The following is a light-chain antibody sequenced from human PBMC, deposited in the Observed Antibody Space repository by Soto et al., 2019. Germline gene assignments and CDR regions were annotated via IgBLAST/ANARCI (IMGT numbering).Light chain of an antibody. CDR1: QSISNW. CDR2: DAS. Sequence: DIQMTQSPSSLSASVGDRVTITCRASQSISNWLAWFQQKPGKAPKLLIYDASSLESGVPSRFSGSGSGTEFTRTISSLQPDDFATYHCQQYNSYLWTFGQGTKVEIK. CDR3: QQYNSYLWT. J-gene: IGKJ1*01. V-gene: IGKV1-5*01.